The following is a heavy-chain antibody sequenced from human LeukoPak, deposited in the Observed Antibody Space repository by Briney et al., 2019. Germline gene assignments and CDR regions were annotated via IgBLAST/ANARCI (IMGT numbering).Heavy chain of an antibody. J-gene: IGHJ4*02. D-gene: IGHD1-26*01. CDR2: ISSNGGST. CDR1: GFTFSNYA. Sequence: GGSLSLSCAASGFTFSNYAMHWVRQAPGKGLEYVSVISSNGGSTYFVNSVKGRFTISRENSKNTLYLQMGSLRAEDMAVYYCARGGVVIEGATSIDYWGQGTLVTVSS. V-gene: IGHV3-64*01. CDR3: ARGGVVIEGATSIDY.